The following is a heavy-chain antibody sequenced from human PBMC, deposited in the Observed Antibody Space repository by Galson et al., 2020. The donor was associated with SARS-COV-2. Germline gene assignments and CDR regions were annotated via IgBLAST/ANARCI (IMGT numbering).Heavy chain of an antibody. CDR2: IWYDGSNK. J-gene: IGHJ5*02. D-gene: IGHD2-2*01. CDR1: GFTFSSYG. CDR3: AMDLEYQLLPSNWFDP. V-gene: IGHV3-33*01. Sequence: QLGESLKISCAASGFTFSSYGMHWVRQAPGKGLEWVAVIWYDGSNKYYADSVKGRFTISRDNSKNTLYLQMNSLRAEDTAVYYCAMDLEYQLLPSNWFDPWGQGTLVTVSS.